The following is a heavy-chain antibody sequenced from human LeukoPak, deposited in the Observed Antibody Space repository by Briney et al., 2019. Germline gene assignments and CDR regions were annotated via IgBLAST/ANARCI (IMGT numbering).Heavy chain of an antibody. CDR2: IYYSGHT. V-gene: IGHV4-31*03. J-gene: IGHJ5*02. CDR1: GASISSEGYY. D-gene: IGHD1-1*01. CDR3: ATIRTGANWYDP. Sequence: SETLSLTCTVSGASISSEGYYWSWIRQHPGEGLELIGFIYYSGHTYYNPSLKSRVSISLDASKSQISLKLSSATAADTAIYYCATIRTGANWYDPWGQGTLVTVSS.